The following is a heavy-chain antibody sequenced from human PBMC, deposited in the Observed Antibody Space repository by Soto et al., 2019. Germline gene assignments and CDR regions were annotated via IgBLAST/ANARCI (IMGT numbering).Heavy chain of an antibody. Sequence: EVQLLESGGGLVQPGGSLRLSCAASGFTFSSYAMSWVRQAPGKGLEWVSAISGSGVSTYYADSVKGRFTISRDNSKNTLSLQMNSLRAEDTAVYYCAKEGEYSSGWDNFDYWGQGTLVTVSS. CDR3: AKEGEYSSGWDNFDY. J-gene: IGHJ4*02. D-gene: IGHD6-19*01. CDR1: GFTFSSYA. CDR2: ISGSGVST. V-gene: IGHV3-23*01.